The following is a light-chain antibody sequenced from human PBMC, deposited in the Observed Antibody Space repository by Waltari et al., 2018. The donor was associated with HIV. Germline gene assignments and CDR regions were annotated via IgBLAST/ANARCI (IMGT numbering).Light chain of an antibody. CDR2: KNN. CDR1: GPSIGTNY. J-gene: IGLJ3*02. V-gene: IGLV1-47*01. Sequence: QSALTQPPSASGTPGQRVSISCSGSGPSIGTNYVYWYQQLPGTTPKLRIYKNNQRPSGVSDRSSGSKAGTAASLAIGGLRSEDVADYYCASWDDSRGGLWVFGGGTTLTVL. CDR3: ASWDDSRGGLWV.